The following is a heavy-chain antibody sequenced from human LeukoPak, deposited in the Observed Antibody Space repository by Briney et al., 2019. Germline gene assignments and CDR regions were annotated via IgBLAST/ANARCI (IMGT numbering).Heavy chain of an antibody. D-gene: IGHD2-8*01. CDR3: AREDAVTFDP. J-gene: IGHJ5*02. CDR2: IKRDGSKK. Sequence: PGGSLRLSGAASGFTFRSDWMTWVRQAPGKGLEWVASIKRDGSKKHYVDSVKGRFTISRDNADNSLFLHMSSLRAVDTAMYYCAREDAVTFDPWGQGTLVTVSS. V-gene: IGHV3-7*03. CDR1: GFTFRSDW.